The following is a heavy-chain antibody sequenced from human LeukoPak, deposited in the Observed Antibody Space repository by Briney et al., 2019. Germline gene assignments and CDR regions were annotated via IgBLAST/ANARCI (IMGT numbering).Heavy chain of an antibody. D-gene: IGHD3-22*01. V-gene: IGHV3-21*01. CDR2: TSSSDAGT. CDR1: GFTFNRYS. CDR3: ARDLGQYYDTSDNWFDP. Sequence: KTGGSLRLSCAASGFTFNRYSMNWVRQAPGKGLEWVSATSSSDAGTYYAESVRGRFTISRDNSKNTLFLQMNSLRAEDTAVYYCARDLGQYYDTSDNWFDPWGQGTLVTVSS. J-gene: IGHJ5*02.